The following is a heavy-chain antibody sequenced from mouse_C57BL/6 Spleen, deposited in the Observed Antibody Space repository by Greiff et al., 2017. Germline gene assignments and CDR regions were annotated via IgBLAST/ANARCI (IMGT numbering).Heavy chain of an antibody. V-gene: IGHV1-59*01. D-gene: IGHD1-1*01. J-gene: IGHJ3*01. CDR1: GYTFTSYW. CDR3: ARMGITTVVARDWFAD. CDR2: IDPSDSYT. Sequence: QVQLQQPGAELVRPGTSVKLSCKASGYTFTSYWMHWVKQRPGQGLEWIGVIDPSDSYTNYNQKFKGKATLTVDTSSSTAYMQLSSLTSEDSAVYYCARMGITTVVARDWFADWGKGTLVTVSA.